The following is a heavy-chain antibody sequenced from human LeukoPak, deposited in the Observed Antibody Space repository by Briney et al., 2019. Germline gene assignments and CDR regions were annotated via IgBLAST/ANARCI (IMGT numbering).Heavy chain of an antibody. J-gene: IGHJ4*02. V-gene: IGHV3-20*04. CDR1: GFTFDDYG. CDR3: AREGHYDSSGYPAGEVDY. CDR2: INWNGGST. D-gene: IGHD3-22*01. Sequence: PGGPLRLSCAASGFTFDDYGMSWVRQAPGKGLEWVSGINWNGGSTGYADSVKGRFTISRDNAKNSLYLQMNSLRAEDTALYYCAREGHYDSSGYPAGEVDYWGQGTLVTVSS.